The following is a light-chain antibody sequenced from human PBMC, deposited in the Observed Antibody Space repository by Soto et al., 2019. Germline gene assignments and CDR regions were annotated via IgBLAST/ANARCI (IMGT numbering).Light chain of an antibody. Sequence: EIVLTQSPATLSLSPGERATLSCRASQSVNNYLAWYQQKPGQAPRLLIHDASHRATGNPARFSGSGSGTDFTLTISSLEHEAFAAYYCQHRSGFTFGPGTKVDIK. J-gene: IGKJ3*01. CDR1: QSVNNY. CDR2: DAS. CDR3: QHRSGFT. V-gene: IGKV3-11*01.